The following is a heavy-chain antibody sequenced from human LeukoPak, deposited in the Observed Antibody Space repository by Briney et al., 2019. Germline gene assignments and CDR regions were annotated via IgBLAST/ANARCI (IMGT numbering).Heavy chain of an antibody. CDR2: IIPILGIA. CDR3: AREQGLGYTDF. CDR1: GGTFSSYA. D-gene: IGHD2-2*02. V-gene: IGHV1-69*04. Sequence: ASVKVSCKASGGTFSSYAISWVRQAPGQGLEWMGRIIPILGIANYAQKFQGRVTITADKSTSTAYMELSSLGSEDTAVYYCAREQGLGYTDFWGQGTLVTVSS. J-gene: IGHJ4*02.